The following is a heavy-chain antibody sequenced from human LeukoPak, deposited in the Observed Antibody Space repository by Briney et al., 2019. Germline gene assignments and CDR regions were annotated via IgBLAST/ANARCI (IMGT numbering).Heavy chain of an antibody. CDR3: ARGRGSSWPGNY. CDR1: GYTFTSYD. V-gene: IGHV1-8*03. J-gene: IGHJ4*02. D-gene: IGHD6-13*01. Sequence: ASVKVSCKASGYTFTSYDSNWVRQATGQGLEWMGWMNPNSGNTGYAQKFQGRVTITRNTSISTAYMELSSLRSEDTAVYYSARGRGSSWPGNYWGQGTLVTVSS. CDR2: MNPNSGNT.